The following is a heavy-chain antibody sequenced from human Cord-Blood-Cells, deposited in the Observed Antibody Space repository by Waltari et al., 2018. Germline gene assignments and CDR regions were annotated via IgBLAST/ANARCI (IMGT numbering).Heavy chain of an antibody. CDR2: INPNSGGT. CDR3: ARGGYCSGGSCYSWFDP. J-gene: IGHJ5*02. CDR1: GYTFTGYY. V-gene: IGHV1-2*04. Sequence: QVQLVQSGAEVKKPGASVKVSCKASGYTFTGYYMHWLRQAPGQGLEWMGWINPNSGGTNYAQKFQGWVTMTRDTSISTAYMELSRLRSDDTAVYYCARGGYCSGGSCYSWFDPWGQGTLVTVSS. D-gene: IGHD2-15*01.